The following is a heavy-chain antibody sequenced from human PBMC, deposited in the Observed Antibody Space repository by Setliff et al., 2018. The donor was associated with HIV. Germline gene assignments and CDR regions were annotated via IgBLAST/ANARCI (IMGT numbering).Heavy chain of an antibody. CDR2: ISGGGDDT. D-gene: IGHD1-26*01. CDR1: QFAFKSYW. CDR3: ARLAHPRYSGNYYGTSAGTFDY. Sequence: PGGSLRLSCTASQFAFKSYWMTWVRQAPGKGLEWVSGISGGGDDTSDADSVKGRFTISRDNSKNTVYLQMNSLRADDTAVYFCARLAHPRYSGNYYGTSAGTFDYWGQGTLVTVSS. J-gene: IGHJ4*02. V-gene: IGHV3-23*01.